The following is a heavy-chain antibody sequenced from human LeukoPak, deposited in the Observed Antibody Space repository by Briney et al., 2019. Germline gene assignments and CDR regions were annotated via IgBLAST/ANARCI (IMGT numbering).Heavy chain of an antibody. CDR2: ISAYSGHT. J-gene: IGHJ4*02. D-gene: IGHD5-18*01. V-gene: IGHV1-18*01. Sequence: ASMKVSCKASGYTFTGNGISWVRQAPGQGLEWMGWISAYSGHTNYARDLQGRVTMTTDTAARTAYMELRSLRSDDTAMYYCARVAGGYSYGYEDYWGQGTLVTVSS. CDR1: GYTFTGNG. CDR3: ARVAGGYSYGYEDY.